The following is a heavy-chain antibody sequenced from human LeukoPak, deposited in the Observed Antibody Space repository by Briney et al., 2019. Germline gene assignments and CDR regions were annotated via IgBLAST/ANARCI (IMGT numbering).Heavy chain of an antibody. Sequence: GGSLRLSCTASGFTFGDYAVSWVRQAPGKGLEWVANIKENAGEIYYVDSVKGRFTISRDNAKNSLYLQMESLRAEDTAVYYCVSLRADFDWFDPWGQGTLVTVSS. D-gene: IGHD3/OR15-3a*01. CDR3: VSLRADFDWFDP. V-gene: IGHV3-7*01. J-gene: IGHJ5*02. CDR1: GFTFGDYA. CDR2: IKENAGEI.